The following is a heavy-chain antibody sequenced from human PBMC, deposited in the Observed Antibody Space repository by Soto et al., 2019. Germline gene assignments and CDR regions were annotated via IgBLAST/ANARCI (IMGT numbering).Heavy chain of an antibody. CDR3: VSQRTTVPTQAYFDY. D-gene: IGHD4-17*01. CDR2: VYYRGRS. J-gene: IGHJ4*02. Sequence: SETLSQTCTVSGGSVTNSSYYWGWIRQSPGKGLEWIGSVYYRGRSYSKSSVKSRVTISVDTSKNRFSLSLNSVTASDTAVYFCVSQRTTVPTQAYFDYWSPGALVT. CDR1: GGSVTNSSYY. V-gene: IGHV4-39*01.